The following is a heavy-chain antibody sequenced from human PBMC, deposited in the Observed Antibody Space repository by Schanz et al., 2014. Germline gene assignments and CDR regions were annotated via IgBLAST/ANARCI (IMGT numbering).Heavy chain of an antibody. V-gene: IGHV3-23*01. D-gene: IGHD2-15*01. Sequence: VQLLQSGGALVQPGGSLRLSCSASGFTFSTCAMSWARQTPGKGLEWVSSITTGGNTDYRDSVKARFIVSRDNSKNTLYLEMNRLRVDDTAVYYCSKDKQGSRSDDSWGQGTLVTVSS. CDR3: SKDKQGSRSDDS. CDR1: GFTFSTCA. J-gene: IGHJ5*01. CDR2: ITTGGNT.